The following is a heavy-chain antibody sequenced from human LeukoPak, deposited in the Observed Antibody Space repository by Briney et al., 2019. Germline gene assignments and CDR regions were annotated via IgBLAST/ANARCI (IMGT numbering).Heavy chain of an antibody. V-gene: IGHV3-30*02. CDR2: IRYDGSNK. D-gene: IGHD3-10*01. J-gene: IGHJ4*02. CDR1: GFTFSSYG. Sequence: GGSLRLSCAASGFTFSSYGMHWVRQAPGKGLEWVAFIRYDGSNKYYADSVKGRFTISRDNSKNTLYLQMNSLRAEDTAVYYCAKGEQSAPVYYGSVTEQGWGQGTLVTVSS. CDR3: AKGEQSAPVYYGSVTEQG.